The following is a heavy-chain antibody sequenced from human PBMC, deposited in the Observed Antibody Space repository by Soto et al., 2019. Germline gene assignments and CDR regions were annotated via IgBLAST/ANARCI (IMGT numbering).Heavy chain of an antibody. D-gene: IGHD4-4*01. CDR2: ISAYNGNT. Sequence: QVQLVQSGAEVKKPGASVKVSCKASGYTFTSYGISWVRQAPGQGLEWMGWISAYNGNTNYAQKLQGRGTMTPDKSTSTASMELRSLRSDDTAVYYCARGAEVTHHYYYYYYGMDVWGQGTTVTV. V-gene: IGHV1-18*04. J-gene: IGHJ6*02. CDR3: ARGAEVTHHYYYYYYGMDV. CDR1: GYTFTSYG.